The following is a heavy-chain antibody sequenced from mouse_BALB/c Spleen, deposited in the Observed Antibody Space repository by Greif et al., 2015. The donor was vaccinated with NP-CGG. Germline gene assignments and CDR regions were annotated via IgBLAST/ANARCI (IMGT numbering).Heavy chain of an antibody. J-gene: IGHJ4*01. CDR2: ISSGGSYT. Sequence: EVHLVESGGGLVKPGGSLKLSCAASGFTFSSYAMSWVRQSPEKRLEWVAEISSGGSYTYYPDTVTGRFTISRDNARNTLYLEMSSLRSEDTAMYYCARATTVSYYYAMDYWGQGTSVTVSS. CDR3: ARATTVSYYYAMDY. CDR1: GFTFSSYA. V-gene: IGHV5-9-4*01. D-gene: IGHD1-1*01.